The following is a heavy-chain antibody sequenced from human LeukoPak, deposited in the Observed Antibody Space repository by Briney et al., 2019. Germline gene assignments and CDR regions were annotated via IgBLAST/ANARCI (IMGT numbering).Heavy chain of an antibody. CDR3: ARVYCSGGSCYFDY. Sequence: PSETLSLTCTASGGSISSGSYYWSWIRQPAGKGLEWIGRIYTSGSTNYNPSLKSRVTISVDTSKNQFSLKLSSVTAADTAVYYCARVYCSGGSCYFDYWGQGTLVTVSS. CDR2: IYTSGST. D-gene: IGHD2-15*01. V-gene: IGHV4-61*02. CDR1: GGSISSGSYY. J-gene: IGHJ4*02.